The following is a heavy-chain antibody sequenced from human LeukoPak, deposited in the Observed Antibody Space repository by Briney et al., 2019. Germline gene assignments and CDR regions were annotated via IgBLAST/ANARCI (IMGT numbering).Heavy chain of an antibody. D-gene: IGHD2-15*01. CDR3: ARARLGCSGGSCYVFEL. V-gene: IGHV3-48*04. CDR2: ISSSGSTV. Sequence: GGSLRLSCAASGFTFSSYAMSWVRQAPGKGLEWVSYISSSGSTVYYADSVKGRFTISRDNAKNSLYLQMNSLRAEDTAVYYCARARLGCSGGSCYVFELWGQGTLVTVSS. CDR1: GFTFSSYA. J-gene: IGHJ5*02.